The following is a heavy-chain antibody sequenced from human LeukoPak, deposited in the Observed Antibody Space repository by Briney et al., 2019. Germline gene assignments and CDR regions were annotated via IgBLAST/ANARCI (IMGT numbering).Heavy chain of an antibody. Sequence: PSETLSLTCAVYGGSFSGYYGSWIRQPPGKGLEWIGEINHSGSTNYNPSLKSRVTISVDTSKNQFSLKLSSVTAADTAVYYCARGTMVRGVIDFDPWGQGTLVTVSS. CDR1: GGSFSGYY. CDR3: ARGTMVRGVIDFDP. CDR2: INHSGST. J-gene: IGHJ5*02. D-gene: IGHD3-10*01. V-gene: IGHV4-34*01.